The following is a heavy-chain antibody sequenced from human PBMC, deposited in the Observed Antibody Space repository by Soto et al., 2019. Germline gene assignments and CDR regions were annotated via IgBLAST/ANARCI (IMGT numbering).Heavy chain of an antibody. CDR2: ITGSGSII. D-gene: IGHD4-4*01. CDR3: ARDYRNKGFDQ. J-gene: IGHJ4*02. V-gene: IGHV3-11*01. Sequence: QVQLVESGGGSVKPGESLRLSCAASGFTLSDYYMSWIRQAPGRGLEWVSYITGSGSIIYYADSVKGRFTISRDNARNSVYLQMNSLRAEDTAFYYCARDYRNKGFDQWGQGTLVTVSS. CDR1: GFTLSDYY.